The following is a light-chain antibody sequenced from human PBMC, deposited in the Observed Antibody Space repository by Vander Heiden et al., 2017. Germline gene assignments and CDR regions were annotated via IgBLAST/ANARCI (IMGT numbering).Light chain of an antibody. CDR1: QSISSY. J-gene: IGKJ1*01. Sequence: DIQMTQSPSSLSASVGDRVTITCRASQSISSYLNWYQRKPGKAPNLLIYAASTLQSGVPTRISGRGSGTDFTLTISSLQPEDFATYYCQQSYSTPWTFGQGTKVEIK. CDR2: AAS. CDR3: QQSYSTPWT. V-gene: IGKV1-39*01.